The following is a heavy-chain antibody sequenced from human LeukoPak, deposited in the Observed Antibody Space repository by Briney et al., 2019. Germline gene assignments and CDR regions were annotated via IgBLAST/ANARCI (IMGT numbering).Heavy chain of an antibody. CDR3: AREGRGPYCSSTSCYYYYYYGMDV. Sequence: ASVKVSCKASGYTFTSYGISWVRQAPGQGLEWMGWISAYNGNTNYAQKLQGRDTMTTDTSTSTAYMELRSLRSDDTAVYYCAREGRGPYCSSTSCYYYYYYGMDVWGQGTTVTVSS. V-gene: IGHV1-18*01. D-gene: IGHD2-2*01. CDR1: GYTFTSYG. CDR2: ISAYNGNT. J-gene: IGHJ6*02.